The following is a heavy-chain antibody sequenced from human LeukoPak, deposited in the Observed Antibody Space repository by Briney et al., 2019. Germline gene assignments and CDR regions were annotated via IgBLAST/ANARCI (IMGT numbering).Heavy chain of an antibody. J-gene: IGHJ4*02. CDR2: INHSGST. CDR3: ARERRYAAFDY. D-gene: IGHD3-9*01. CDR1: GGSSSGYY. Sequence: SETLSLTCAVYGGSSSGYYWSWIRQPPGKGLEWIGEINHSGSTNYNPSLKSRVTISVDTSKNQFSLKLSSVTAADTAVYYCARERRYAAFDYWGQGTLVTVS. V-gene: IGHV4-34*01.